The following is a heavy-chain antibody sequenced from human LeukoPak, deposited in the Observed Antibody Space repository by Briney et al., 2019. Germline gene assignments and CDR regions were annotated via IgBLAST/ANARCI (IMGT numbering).Heavy chain of an antibody. J-gene: IGHJ4*02. CDR3: ARDFRGGYDFWSGYYTPYYFDY. V-gene: IGHV4-59*02. Sequence: SETLSLTCTVSGGSVTDYYWSWIRQSPGKGLEWIGYIYYTGTSYNPSLKSRVTISADTSKNQFSLKLSSVTAADTAVYYCARDFRGGYDFWSGYYTPYYFDYWGQGTLVTVSP. D-gene: IGHD3-3*01. CDR2: IYYTGT. CDR1: GGSVTDYY.